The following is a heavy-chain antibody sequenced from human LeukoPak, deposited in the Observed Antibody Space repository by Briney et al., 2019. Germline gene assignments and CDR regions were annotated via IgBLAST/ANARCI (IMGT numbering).Heavy chain of an antibody. Sequence: GASVKVSCKASGGTFSSYAISWVRQAPGQGLEWMGGIIPIFGTANYAQKFQGRVTITADESTSTAYMELSSLRSEDTAVYYCARAWSRSDFWSGQPLRYWGQGTLVTVSS. J-gene: IGHJ4*02. CDR2: IIPIFGTA. V-gene: IGHV1-69*13. D-gene: IGHD3-3*01. CDR3: ARAWSRSDFWSGQPLRY. CDR1: GGTFSSYA.